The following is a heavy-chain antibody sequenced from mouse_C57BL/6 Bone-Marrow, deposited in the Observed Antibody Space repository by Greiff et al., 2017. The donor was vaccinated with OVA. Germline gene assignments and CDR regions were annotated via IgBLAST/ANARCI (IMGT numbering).Heavy chain of an antibody. CDR1: GYTFTSYW. J-gene: IGHJ2*01. V-gene: IGHV1-64*01. D-gene: IGHD1-1*01. CDR3: ATLLLRSDY. Sequence: QVQLQQPGAELVKPGASVKMSCKASGYTFTSYWITWVKQRPGQGLEWIGMIHPNSGSTNYNEKFKSKATLTVDKSSSTAYMQLSSLTSEDSAVYYCATLLLRSDYWGQGTTLTVSS. CDR2: IHPNSGST.